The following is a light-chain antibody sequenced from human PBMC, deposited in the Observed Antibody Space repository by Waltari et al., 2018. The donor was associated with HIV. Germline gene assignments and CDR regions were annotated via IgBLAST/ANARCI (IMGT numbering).Light chain of an antibody. Sequence: EVVLTQSPVILSVSPGERATLSCRASQSISSYSSWYQQKPGQPPRLLIYDASKRATGIPARFSGSGSGTDFTLSISNLEPEDFAVYYCQQHSNWPLITFGPGTKVDVK. CDR1: QSISSY. CDR3: QQHSNWPLIT. CDR2: DAS. J-gene: IGKJ3*01. V-gene: IGKV3-11*01.